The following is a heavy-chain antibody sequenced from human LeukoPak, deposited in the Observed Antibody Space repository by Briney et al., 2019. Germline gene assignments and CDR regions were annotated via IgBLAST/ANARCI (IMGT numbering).Heavy chain of an antibody. V-gene: IGHV4-4*07. J-gene: IGHJ3*02. D-gene: IGHD5-12*01. Sequence: PSETLSLTCTVSGDSISGYFWGWIRQPAGKGLEWIGRISASGTNYNPSLKSRLTMSLDTSKSQFSLKLSSVTAADTAVYYCARATTTAKTSFSIWGQGTMVTVSS. CDR3: ARATTTAKTSFSI. CDR1: GDSISGYF. CDR2: ISASGT.